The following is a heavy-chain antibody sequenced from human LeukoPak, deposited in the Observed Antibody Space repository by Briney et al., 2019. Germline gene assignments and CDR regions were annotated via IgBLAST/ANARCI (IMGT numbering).Heavy chain of an antibody. CDR1: GGSISSYY. V-gene: IGHV4-59*01. Sequence: SETLSLTCTVSGGSISSYYWSWIRQPRGKGLEWIGYIYYSGSTNYNPSLKSRVTISVDTSKNQFSLKLSSVTAADTAVYYCARGIAVAGIDYWGQGTLVTVSS. CDR2: IYYSGST. CDR3: ARGIAVAGIDY. D-gene: IGHD6-19*01. J-gene: IGHJ4*02.